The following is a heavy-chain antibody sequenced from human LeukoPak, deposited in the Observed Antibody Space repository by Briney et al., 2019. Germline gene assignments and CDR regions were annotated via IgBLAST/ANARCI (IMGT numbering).Heavy chain of an antibody. V-gene: IGHV4-30-4*01. Sequence: TPSQTLSLTCTVSGGSISSGDYYWTWIRQPPGKGLEWIAYIYYTGSTYYNPSLKSRVTISVDTSKNQFSLKMTSLTAADTAVYYCARDNYDSSGYYEHALDLWGQGTMVTVSS. CDR3: ARDNYDSSGYYEHALDL. CDR2: IYYTGST. J-gene: IGHJ3*01. D-gene: IGHD3-22*01. CDR1: GGSISSGDYY.